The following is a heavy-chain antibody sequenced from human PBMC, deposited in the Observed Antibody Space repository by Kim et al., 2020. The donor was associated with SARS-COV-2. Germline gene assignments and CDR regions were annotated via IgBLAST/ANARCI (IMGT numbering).Heavy chain of an antibody. Sequence: GGSLRLSCATSGFTFTNAWMTWVRQAPGKGLEWVGHIKSKTDGETTDYAAPVKGRFTISRDDSKNTLYLQMNSLKPEDTAVYYCTTDSFDYSSSWYLDSWGQGTLVTVSS. D-gene: IGHD6-13*01. V-gene: IGHV3-15*01. CDR1: GFTFTNAW. J-gene: IGHJ4*02. CDR3: TTDSFDYSSSWYLDS. CDR2: IKSKTDGETT.